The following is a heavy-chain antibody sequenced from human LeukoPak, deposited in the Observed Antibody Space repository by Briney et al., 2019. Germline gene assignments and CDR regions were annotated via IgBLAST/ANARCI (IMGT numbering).Heavy chain of an antibody. D-gene: IGHD2-2*01. V-gene: IGHV3-30*18. Sequence: EGSLRLSCAASGFTFSSYGMHWVRQAPGKGLEWVAVISYDGSNKYYADSVKGRFTISRDNSKNTLYLQMNSLRAEDTAVYYCAKDSMEGYCSSTSCSYSDYWGQGTLVTVSS. J-gene: IGHJ4*02. CDR3: AKDSMEGYCSSTSCSYSDY. CDR2: ISYDGSNK. CDR1: GFTFSSYG.